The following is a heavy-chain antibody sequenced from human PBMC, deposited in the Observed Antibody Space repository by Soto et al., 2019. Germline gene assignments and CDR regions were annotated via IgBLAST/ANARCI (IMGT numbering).Heavy chain of an antibody. D-gene: IGHD5-12*01. CDR1: GFTFSFYG. V-gene: IGHV3-30*18. Sequence: PGGSLRLSCAASGFTFSFYGMHWVRQAPGKGLEWIAVISYDGSKKYHGDSVKGRFTVSRDNSKNTLSLQMNRLRGEDTAVYYCAKDEWLPNLLSPGVYYYHYDMDVWGQGTTVTVSS. J-gene: IGHJ6*02. CDR3: AKDEWLPNLLSPGVYYYHYDMDV. CDR2: ISYDGSKK.